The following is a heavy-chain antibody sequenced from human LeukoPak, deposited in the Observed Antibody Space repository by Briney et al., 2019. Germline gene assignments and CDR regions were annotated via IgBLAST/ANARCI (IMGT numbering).Heavy chain of an antibody. CDR3: ARVNYYDSSGYYYDWYFDL. CDR2: IIPIFGTA. Sequence: SVKVSCKASGGTFSSYAISWVRQAPGQGLEWVGGIIPIFGTANYAQKFQGRVTITTDESTSTAYMELSSLRSEDTAVYYCARVNYYDSSGYYYDWYFDLWGRGTLVTVSS. V-gene: IGHV1-69*05. D-gene: IGHD3-22*01. J-gene: IGHJ2*01. CDR1: GGTFSSYA.